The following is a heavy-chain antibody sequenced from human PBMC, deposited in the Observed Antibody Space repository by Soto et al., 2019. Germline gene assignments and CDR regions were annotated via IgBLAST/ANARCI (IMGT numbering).Heavy chain of an antibody. CDR1: GGSFSGYY. V-gene: IGHV4-34*01. CDR2: INHSGST. D-gene: IGHD3-3*01. CDR3: ARGRPITIFGVVINNWFDP. J-gene: IGHJ5*02. Sequence: SETLSLTCAVYGGSFSGYYWSWIRQPPGKGLEWIGEINHSGSTNYNPSLKSRVTISVDTSKNQFSLKLSSVTAADTAVYYCARGRPITIFGVVINNWFDPWGQGTLVTVSS.